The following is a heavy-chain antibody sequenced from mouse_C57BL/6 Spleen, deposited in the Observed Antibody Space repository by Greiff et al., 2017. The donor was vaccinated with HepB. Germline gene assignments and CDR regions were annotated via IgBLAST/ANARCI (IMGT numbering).Heavy chain of an antibody. J-gene: IGHJ4*01. CDR3: ARGSTVGAMDY. Sequence: QVQLQQPGTELVQPGASVKLSCKASGYTFPSYWMHWVKQRPGQGLEWIGNINPSNGGTNYNEKFKSKATLTVDKSSSTAYMQLSSLTSEDSAVYYCARGSTVGAMDYWCQGNPATVSS. CDR1: GYTFPSYW. V-gene: IGHV1-53*01. D-gene: IGHD1-1*01. CDR2: INPSNGGT.